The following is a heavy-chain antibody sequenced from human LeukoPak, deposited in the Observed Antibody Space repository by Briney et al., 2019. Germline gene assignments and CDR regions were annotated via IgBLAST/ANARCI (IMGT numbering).Heavy chain of an antibody. CDR1: DYTFTSYG. CDR3: ARAGYSSGWEAEYFQH. J-gene: IGHJ1*01. Sequence: ASVKVSCKGSDYTFTSYGISWVRQAPGQGLEWMGWISAYNGNTNYAQKFQGRVTITADKSTSTAYMELSSLRSEDTAVYYCARAGYSSGWEAEYFQHWGQGTLVTVSS. CDR2: ISAYNGNT. V-gene: IGHV1-18*01. D-gene: IGHD6-19*01.